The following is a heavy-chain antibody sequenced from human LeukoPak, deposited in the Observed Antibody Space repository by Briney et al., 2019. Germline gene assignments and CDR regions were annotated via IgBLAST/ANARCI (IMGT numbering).Heavy chain of an antibody. J-gene: IGHJ6*03. D-gene: IGHD4-17*01. CDR2: IYSGGST. Sequence: GGSLRLSCAASGLTVSSNYMSWVRQAPEKGLEWVSVIYSGGSTYYTDSVKGRFTISRDNSQNTLYLQMNSLRAEDTAVYYCASSLYGDYYYYMDVWGKGTTVTVSS. CDR3: ASSLYGDYYYYMDV. V-gene: IGHV3-66*02. CDR1: GLTVSSNY.